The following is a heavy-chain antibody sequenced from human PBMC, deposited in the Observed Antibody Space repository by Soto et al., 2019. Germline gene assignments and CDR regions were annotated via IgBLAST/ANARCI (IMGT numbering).Heavy chain of an antibody. CDR2: ISNSGNTK. D-gene: IGHD5-12*01. V-gene: IGHV3-11*01. CDR3: ARERSCSGNSCYKLRFDP. CDR1: GFTFSASY. Sequence: QVQLVESGGDVVQPGGSLRLSCAASGFTFSASYMTWIRQAPGRGLEWGSYISNSGNTKEYADSVRGRFTISRDNAKNSVHLPMDSLRAEDTAVYYCARERSCSGNSCYKLRFDPWGQGTRVIVSS. J-gene: IGHJ5*02.